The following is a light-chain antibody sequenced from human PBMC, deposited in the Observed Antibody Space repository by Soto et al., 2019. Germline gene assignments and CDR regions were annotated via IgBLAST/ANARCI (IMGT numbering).Light chain of an antibody. CDR2: AAS. CDR3: QQGYSTPYT. J-gene: IGKJ3*01. CDR1: QSISSY. Sequence: DIQMTQSPSSLSASVGDRVTITCRASQSISSYLNWYQQKPGKAPKLLIYAASSLQSGVPSRFSDSGSGTDVSVTRSSLQPGDFGTYYCQQGYSTPYTLGRGTKVEIK. V-gene: IGKV1-39*01.